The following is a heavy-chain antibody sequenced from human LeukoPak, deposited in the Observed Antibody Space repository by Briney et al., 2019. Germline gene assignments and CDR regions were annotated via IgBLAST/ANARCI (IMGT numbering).Heavy chain of an antibody. V-gene: IGHV3-30-3*01. J-gene: IGHJ4*02. D-gene: IGHD3-3*01. CDR3: ARDLRGGTERFLEWLFDY. CDR1: GFTFSSYA. CDR2: ISYDGSNK. Sequence: PGRSLRLSCAASGFTFSSYAMHWVRQAPGKGLEWVAVISYDGSNKYYADSVKGRFTISRDNSKNTLYLQMNSLRAEDTAVYYCARDLRGGTERFLEWLFDYWGQGTLVTVSS.